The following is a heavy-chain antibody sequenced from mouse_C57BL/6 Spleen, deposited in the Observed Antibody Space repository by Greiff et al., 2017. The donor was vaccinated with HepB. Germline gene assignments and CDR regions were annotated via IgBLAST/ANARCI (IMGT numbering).Heavy chain of an antibody. D-gene: IGHD1-1*01. Sequence: VQLQQSGPELVKPGASVKISCKASGYAFSSSWMNWVKQRPGKGLEWIGRIYPGDGDTNYNGKFKGKATLTADKSSSTAYMQLSSLTSEDSAVYFCAQGHYGSSYGAMDYWGQGTSVTVSS. V-gene: IGHV1-82*01. CDR1: GYAFSSSW. CDR3: AQGHYGSSYGAMDY. J-gene: IGHJ4*01. CDR2: IYPGDGDT.